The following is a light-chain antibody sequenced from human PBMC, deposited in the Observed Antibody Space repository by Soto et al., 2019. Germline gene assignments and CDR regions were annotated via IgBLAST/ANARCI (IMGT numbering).Light chain of an antibody. Sequence: EIVMTQSPATLSVSPGERVTLSCRATQSVSRKLAWYQQKPGQAPRLLIYGTTTRATGIPARFSGSGSGTEFTLTISSLQSEDFVIYYCKQYGHWPPYTFGQGPTLETK. J-gene: IGKJ2*01. CDR1: QSVSRK. CDR3: KQYGHWPPYT. V-gene: IGKV3-15*01. CDR2: GTT.